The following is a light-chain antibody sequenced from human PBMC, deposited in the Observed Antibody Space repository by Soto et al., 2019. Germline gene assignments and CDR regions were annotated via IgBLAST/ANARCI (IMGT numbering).Light chain of an antibody. CDR1: QSISIY. CDR2: AAS. Sequence: DIPMSQSPSSLSASVGDRVTITCRASQSISIYLNWYQQRPGKAPKLLIFAASSLQSGVPSRFSGSGSGTDFTLTIGSLQPEDFATYYCQQSYSTPLYTFGQGTKLEIK. V-gene: IGKV1-39*01. CDR3: QQSYSTPLYT. J-gene: IGKJ2*01.